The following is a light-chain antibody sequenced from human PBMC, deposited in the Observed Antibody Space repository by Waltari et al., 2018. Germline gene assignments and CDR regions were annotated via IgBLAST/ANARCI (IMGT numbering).Light chain of an antibody. CDR2: NNN. CDR3: AVWDERVRGRV. Sequence: QSVLTQPPSASGTPGQRVTISCSGSTSNIGANLVYWYQQLPGKAPKPLTYNNNRRPSGVPDRFSDSKSGTSASLAISGLRSEDEAEYYCAVWDERVRGRVFGGGTKLTVL. CDR1: TSNIGANL. J-gene: IGLJ3*02. V-gene: IGLV1-47*02.